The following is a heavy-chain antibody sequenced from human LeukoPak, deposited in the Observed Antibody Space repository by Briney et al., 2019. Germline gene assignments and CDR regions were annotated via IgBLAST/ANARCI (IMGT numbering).Heavy chain of an antibody. Sequence: PGGSLRLSCAASGFTFSSYGMSWVRQAPGKGLEWVANIKQDGDERYYVDSVKGRFSISRDNAKNSVYLQMNSLRAEDTAVYYCARDTFAPMFNYDGLGPVWGKGTTVTVSS. V-gene: IGHV3-7*01. CDR3: ARDTFAPMFNYDGLGPV. CDR2: IKQDGDER. D-gene: IGHD3-10*02. CDR1: GFTFSSYG. J-gene: IGHJ6*04.